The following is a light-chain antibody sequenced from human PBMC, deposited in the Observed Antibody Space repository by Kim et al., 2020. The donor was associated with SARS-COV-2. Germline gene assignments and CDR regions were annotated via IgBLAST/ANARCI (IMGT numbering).Light chain of an antibody. J-gene: IGLJ1*01. CDR2: DVS. CDR1: SSDVGAYNY. CDR3: SSYRSSNTYV. V-gene: IGLV2-14*03. Sequence: QSALTQPASVSGSPGQSITISCTGTSSDVGAYNYVSWYQQHPGKAPKLMIYDVSKRPSGVSDRFSGSKSGNTASLTISGLHAEDEADYHCSSYRSSNTYVFGTGTKVTVL.